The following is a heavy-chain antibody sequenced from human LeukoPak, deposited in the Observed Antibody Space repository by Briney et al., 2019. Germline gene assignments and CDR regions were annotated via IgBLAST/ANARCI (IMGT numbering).Heavy chain of an antibody. Sequence: ASVRVSCKASGYTFTDYYMHWVRQAPGQGLEWMGWVNPNSGGTNYAQNYQGRVTMTRDTSISTAYMELTRLRSDDTAVYYCARGGQWLLWYFDYWGQGTLVTVSS. J-gene: IGHJ4*02. V-gene: IGHV1-2*02. CDR2: VNPNSGGT. D-gene: IGHD6-19*01. CDR1: GYTFTDYY. CDR3: ARGGQWLLWYFDY.